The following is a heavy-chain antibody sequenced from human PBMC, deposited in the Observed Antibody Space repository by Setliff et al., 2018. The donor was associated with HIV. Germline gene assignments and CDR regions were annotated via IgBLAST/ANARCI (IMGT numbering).Heavy chain of an antibody. V-gene: IGHV1-46*01. D-gene: IGHD3-16*02. CDR2: LNPNGGST. CDR1: GYAFTYYY. Sequence: GASVKVSCKTSGYAFTYYYIHWVRQAPGQGLEWLGTLNPNGGSTTYAQKFQGRVTMTRDTSTSTVYMELRSLRSEDRAVYYCARVQTVIPPRFYHWGQGTLVTVSS. J-gene: IGHJ4*02. CDR3: ARVQTVIPPRFYH.